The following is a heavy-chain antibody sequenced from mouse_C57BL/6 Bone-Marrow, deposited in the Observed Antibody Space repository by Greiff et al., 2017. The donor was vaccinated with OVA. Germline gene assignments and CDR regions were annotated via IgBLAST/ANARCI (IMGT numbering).Heavy chain of an antibody. Sequence: EVQLQQSVAELVRPGASVKLSCTASGFNIKNTYMHWVKQRPEQGLEWIGRIDPATGNTKYAPKFQGKATITADTSSNTAYLQLSSLTSEDTAIYYGASLYYGTPGYFDYWGQGTTLTVSS. CDR2: IDPATGNT. V-gene: IGHV14-3*01. CDR3: ASLYYGTPGYFDY. J-gene: IGHJ2*01. D-gene: IGHD1-1*01. CDR1: GFNIKNTY.